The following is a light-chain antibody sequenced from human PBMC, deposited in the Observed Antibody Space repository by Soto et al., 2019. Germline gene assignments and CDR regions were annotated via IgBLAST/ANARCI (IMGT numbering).Light chain of an antibody. CDR3: SSYTSSSLVV. CDR2: DVS. CDR1: SSDVGGYNY. Sequence: QSALTQPASVSGAPGQTITISCTGTSSDVGGYNYVSWYQQHPGTAPKLMIYDVSNRPSGVAHRFSGSKSGNTASLTISGLQAEDEADYCRSSYTSSSLVVFGGGTKLTVL. J-gene: IGLJ2*01. V-gene: IGLV2-14*01.